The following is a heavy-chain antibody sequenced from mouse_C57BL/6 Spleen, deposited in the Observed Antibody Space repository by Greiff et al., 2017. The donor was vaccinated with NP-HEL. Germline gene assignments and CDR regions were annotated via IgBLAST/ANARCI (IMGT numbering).Heavy chain of an antibody. D-gene: IGHD2-3*01. Sequence: EVMLVESGGGLVKPGGSLKLSCAASGFTFSSYTMSWVRQTPEKRLEWVATISGGGGNTYYPDSVKGRFTISRDNAKNTLYLQMSSLRSEDTALYSCARLYDGYYGFAYWGQGTLVTVSA. J-gene: IGHJ3*01. CDR1: GFTFSSYT. CDR2: ISGGGGNT. V-gene: IGHV5-9*01. CDR3: ARLYDGYYGFAY.